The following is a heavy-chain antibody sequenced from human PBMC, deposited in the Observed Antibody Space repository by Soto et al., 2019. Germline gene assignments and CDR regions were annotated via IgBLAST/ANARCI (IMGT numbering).Heavy chain of an antibody. D-gene: IGHD2-2*02. CDR2: IIPIFGTA. CDR3: ARDGRYCSSTSCYTNWFDP. CDR1: GGTFSSYA. J-gene: IGHJ5*02. V-gene: IGHV1-69*01. Sequence: QVKLVQSGAEVKKPGSSVKVSCKASGGTFSSYAISWVRQAPGQGLEWMGGIIPIFGTANYAQKFQGRVTITADESTSTAYMELSSLRSEDTAVYYCARDGRYCSSTSCYTNWFDPWGQGTLVTVSS.